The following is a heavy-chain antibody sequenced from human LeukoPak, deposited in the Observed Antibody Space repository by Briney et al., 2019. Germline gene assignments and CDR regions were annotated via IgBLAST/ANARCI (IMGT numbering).Heavy chain of an antibody. CDR3: ARVGMAFGELFIDY. J-gene: IGHJ4*02. CDR1: GGSISSYY. D-gene: IGHD3-10*01. CDR2: IYYRGST. V-gene: IGHV4-59*01. Sequence: SETLSLTCTVSGGSISSYYWSWIRQPPGKGLEWIGYIYYRGSTNYNPSLESRVTISVDTSKNQFSLRLSSVTAADTAVYYCARVGMAFGELFIDYWGQGTLVTVSS.